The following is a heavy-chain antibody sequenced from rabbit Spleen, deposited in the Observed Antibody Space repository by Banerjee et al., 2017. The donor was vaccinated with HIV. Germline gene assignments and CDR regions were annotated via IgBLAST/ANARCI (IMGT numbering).Heavy chain of an antibody. V-gene: IGHV1S40*01. J-gene: IGHJ4*01. D-gene: IGHD7-1*01. CDR1: GVSFSSNHY. CDR2: IAAGSGGTT. Sequence: EESGGDLVKPGASLTLTCTASGVSFSSNHYMCWVRQAPGKGLEWIACIAAGSGGTTYYANWAKGRFTISKTSSTTVTLQMTSLTAADTATYFCARFYAGYGDFGYAAMWGPGTLVTVS. CDR3: ARFYAGYGDFGYAAM.